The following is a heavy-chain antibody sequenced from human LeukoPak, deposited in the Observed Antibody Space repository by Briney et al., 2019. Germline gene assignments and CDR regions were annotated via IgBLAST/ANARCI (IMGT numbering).Heavy chain of an antibody. CDR1: GGXFSXXX. Sequence: SVKVSCKASGGXFSXXXXXWVXXXPXQXXEXMGRIIPILGIANYAKKFQGRVTITADKSTSTAYMELSSLRSEDTAVYYCARVPRGALSWFDPWGQGTLVTVSS. CDR3: ARVPRGALSWFDP. J-gene: IGHJ5*02. D-gene: IGHD1-26*01. V-gene: IGHV1-69*04. CDR2: IIPILGIA.